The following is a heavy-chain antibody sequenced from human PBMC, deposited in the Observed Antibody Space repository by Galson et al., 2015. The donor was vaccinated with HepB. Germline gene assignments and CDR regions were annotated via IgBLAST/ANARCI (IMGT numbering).Heavy chain of an antibody. D-gene: IGHD4-17*01. V-gene: IGHV3-74*01. CDR3: TRGGSGDYGWFDP. J-gene: IGHJ5*02. Sequence: SLRLSCAASGSAFSSDWMHWVRQVPGKGLVWVSRINGDGRSTNYADSVKGRFAISRDNAKNTLYVEMNRLRVEDTAVYYCTRGGSGDYGWFDPWGQGTLVTVYS. CDR2: INGDGRST. CDR1: GSAFSSDW.